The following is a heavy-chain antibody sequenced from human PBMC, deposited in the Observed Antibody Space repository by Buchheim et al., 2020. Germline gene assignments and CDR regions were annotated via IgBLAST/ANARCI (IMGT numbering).Heavy chain of an antibody. J-gene: IGHJ5*02. CDR1: GGSISSGGYY. D-gene: IGHD3-3*01. CDR2: IYYSGST. CDR3: AREGEGRTPFWSGLNWFDP. V-gene: IGHV4-31*03. Sequence: QVQLQESGPGLVKPSQTLSLTCTVSGGSISSGGYYWSWIRQHPGKGLEWIGYIYYSGSTYYNPSLKSRVTISVDKSKNQFSLKLSSVTAADTAVYYCAREGEGRTPFWSGLNWFDPWGQGTL.